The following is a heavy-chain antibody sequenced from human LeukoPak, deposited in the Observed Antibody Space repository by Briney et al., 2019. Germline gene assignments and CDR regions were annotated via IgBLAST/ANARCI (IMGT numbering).Heavy chain of an antibody. CDR1: GGTFSSYA. D-gene: IGHD6-6*01. CDR3: ARHPAVAYSSSSADY. CDR2: IIPIFGTA. Sequence: ASVKVSCKASGGTFSSYAISWVRQAPGQGLEWMGRIIPIFGTANYAQKFQGRVTITTDESTSTAYMEPSSLRSEDTAVYYCARHPAVAYSSSSADYWGQGTLVTVSS. J-gene: IGHJ4*02. V-gene: IGHV1-69*05.